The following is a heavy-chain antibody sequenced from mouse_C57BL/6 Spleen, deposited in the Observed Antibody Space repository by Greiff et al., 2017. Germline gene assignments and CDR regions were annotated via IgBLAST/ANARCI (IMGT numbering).Heavy chain of an antibody. J-gene: IGHJ2*01. CDR2: FSDGGSYT. Sequence: EVKVVESGGGLVKPGGSLKLSCAASGFTFSSYAMSWVRQTPEKRLEWVATFSDGGSYTYYPDNVKGRFTISRDNAKNNLYLQMSHLKSEDTAMYYCTRGSDGYYPDYWGQGTTLTVSS. V-gene: IGHV5-4*03. CDR3: TRGSDGYYPDY. D-gene: IGHD2-3*01. CDR1: GFTFSSYA.